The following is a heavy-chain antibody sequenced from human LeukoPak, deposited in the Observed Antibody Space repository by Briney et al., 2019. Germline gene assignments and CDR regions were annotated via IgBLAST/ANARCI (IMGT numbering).Heavy chain of an antibody. D-gene: IGHD6-19*01. V-gene: IGHV3-48*01. J-gene: IGHJ4*02. CDR2: ISSSSSTI. Sequence: PGGXLRLSCAASGFTFSGYSMNWVRQAPGKGLEWVSYISSSSSTIYYADSVKGRFTISRDNAKNSMYLQMNSLRAEDTAVYYCASPRLYSSGWTPSPPFDYWGQGTLVTVSS. CDR3: ASPRLYSSGWTPSPPFDY. CDR1: GFTFSGYS.